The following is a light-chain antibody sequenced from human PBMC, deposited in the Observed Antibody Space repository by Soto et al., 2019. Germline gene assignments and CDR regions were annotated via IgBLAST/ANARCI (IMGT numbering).Light chain of an antibody. V-gene: IGKV3-15*01. Sequence: IVMTQSPATLSLFPGERATLSCRASLNIRNNLAWYQQKPGQAPRLLIYGASTRATGIPARFSGSGSGTEFTLTIGSLQSEDFAVYYCQQHHDWLPWTFGQGTKVEIK. CDR1: LNIRNN. CDR3: QQHHDWLPWT. CDR2: GAS. J-gene: IGKJ1*01.